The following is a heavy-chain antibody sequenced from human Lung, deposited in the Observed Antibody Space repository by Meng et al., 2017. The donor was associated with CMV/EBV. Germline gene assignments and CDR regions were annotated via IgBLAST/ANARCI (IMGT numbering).Heavy chain of an antibody. CDR2: IRYDGKNE. V-gene: IGHV3-30*02. CDR3: AKETGPISGGYYYYGIDV. Sequence: SXAASGFTFSSYGMHWVRQAPGKGLEGVAFIRYDGKNEYYADSVKGRFSIPRDDSKNTLYLQMNSLRPEDTAVYYCAKETGPISGGYYYYGIDVWXQGTXVTVAS. CDR1: GFTFSSYG. J-gene: IGHJ6*02. D-gene: IGHD3-3*01.